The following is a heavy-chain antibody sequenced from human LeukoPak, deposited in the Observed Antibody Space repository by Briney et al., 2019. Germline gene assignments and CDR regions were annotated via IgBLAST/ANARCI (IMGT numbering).Heavy chain of an antibody. CDR3: ARGYYDSSGYLDNYYGMDV. CDR2: INPSGGST. D-gene: IGHD3-22*01. V-gene: IGHV1-46*01. J-gene: IGHJ6*02. CDR1: GYTFTDYY. Sequence: ASVKVSCKASGYTFTDYYLHWVRQAPGQGLEWMGIINPSGGSTSYAQKFQGRVTMTRDTSTSTVYMELSSLRSEDTAVYYCARGYYDSSGYLDNYYGMDVWGQGTTVTVSS.